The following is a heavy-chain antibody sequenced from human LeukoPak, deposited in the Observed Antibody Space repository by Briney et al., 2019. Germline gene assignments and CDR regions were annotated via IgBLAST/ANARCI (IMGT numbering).Heavy chain of an antibody. J-gene: IGHJ4*02. Sequence: GSLRLSCAASGFTFSSFCMSWVRQAPGKGLEWVSAISGSGGSTYYADSGKGRFTISRDNSKNTLYLQMNSLRAEDTAVYYCAKEKEVGAYFDYWGQGTLVTVSS. CDR1: GFTFSSFC. CDR3: AKEKEVGAYFDY. D-gene: IGHD1-26*01. CDR2: ISGSGGST. V-gene: IGHV3-23*01.